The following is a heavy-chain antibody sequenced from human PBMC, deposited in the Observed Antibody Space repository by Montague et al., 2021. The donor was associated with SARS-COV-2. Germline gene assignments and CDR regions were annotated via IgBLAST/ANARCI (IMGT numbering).Heavy chain of an antibody. CDR3: ARLGAITLVRGITKADFSNYGMDV. D-gene: IGHD3-10*01. CDR2: INHSGST. V-gene: IGHV4-34*01. Sequence: SETLSLTCAVSSGSFRGYYWSWIRQPPGKGLEWIGEINHSGSTTYNPSLESRVSIPVDTSNKQFSLKVTSVTAADPAVYYCARLGAITLVRGITKADFSNYGMDVWGQGTTVTVSS. CDR1: SGSFRGYY. J-gene: IGHJ6*02.